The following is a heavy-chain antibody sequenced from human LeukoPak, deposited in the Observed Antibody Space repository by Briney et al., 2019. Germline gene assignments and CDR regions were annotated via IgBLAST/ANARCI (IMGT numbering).Heavy chain of an antibody. J-gene: IGHJ4*02. Sequence: GGSLRLSCAASGFTFSSYEMNWVRQAPGKVLEWVSYISSSGSTIYYADSVKGRFTISRDNAKNSLYLQMNSLRAEDTAVYYCASLMVRGALDYWGQGTLVTVSS. D-gene: IGHD3-10*01. V-gene: IGHV3-48*03. CDR3: ASLMVRGALDY. CDR2: ISSSGSTI. CDR1: GFTFSSYE.